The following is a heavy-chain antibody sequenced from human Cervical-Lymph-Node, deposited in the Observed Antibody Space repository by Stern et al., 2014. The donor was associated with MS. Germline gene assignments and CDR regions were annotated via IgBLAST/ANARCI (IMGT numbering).Heavy chain of an antibody. CDR2: ISYDGSNK. J-gene: IGHJ6*02. V-gene: IGHV3-30*18. CDR1: GFTFSSYG. D-gene: IGHD3-3*01. CDR3: AKEGRFLEWFPYYYGMDV. Sequence: VQLEESGGGVVQPGRSLRLSCAASGFTFSSYGMHWVRQAPGKGLEWVAVISYDGSNKYYADSVKGRFTISRDNSKNTLYLQMNSLRAEDTAVYYCAKEGRFLEWFPYYYGMDVWGQGTTVTVSS.